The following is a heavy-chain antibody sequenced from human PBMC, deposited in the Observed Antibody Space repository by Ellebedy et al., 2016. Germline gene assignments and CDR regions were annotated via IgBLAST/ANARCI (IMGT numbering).Heavy chain of an antibody. Sequence: GGSLRLSXAASGFTFSSYSMNWVRQAPGKGLEWVSATGPSDGRTYYTDSVKGRFTISRDNSKNTLYLQMNGLRPEDTAVYYCAKEDGGWRPFDYWGQGTLVTVSS. CDR3: AKEDGGWRPFDY. CDR1: GFTFSSYS. J-gene: IGHJ4*02. V-gene: IGHV3-23*01. D-gene: IGHD6-19*01. CDR2: TGPSDGRT.